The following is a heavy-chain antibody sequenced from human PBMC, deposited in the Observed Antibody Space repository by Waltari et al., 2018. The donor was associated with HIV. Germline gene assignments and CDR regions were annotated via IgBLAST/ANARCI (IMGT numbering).Heavy chain of an antibody. CDR2: IYYSWST. V-gene: IGHV4-39*07. Sequence: QLQLQESGPGLVKPSETLSLTCTVSGGSISSSSYYWGWIRQPPGKGMEWIGSIYYSWSTYYNPSLKSRVTISVDTSKNQFSLKLSSGTAADTAVDYWARLLRREMATIDFWGQGTLVTVSS. CDR3: ARLLRREMATIDF. D-gene: IGHD5-12*01. CDR1: GGSISSSSYY. J-gene: IGHJ4*02.